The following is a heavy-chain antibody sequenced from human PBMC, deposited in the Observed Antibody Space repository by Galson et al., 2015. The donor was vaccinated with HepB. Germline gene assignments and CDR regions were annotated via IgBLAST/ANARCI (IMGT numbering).Heavy chain of an antibody. V-gene: IGHV3-30-3*01. D-gene: IGHD3-3*01. J-gene: IGHJ5*02. Sequence: SLRLSCAASGFTFSSYAMHWVRQAPGKGLEWVAVTSYDGSNKYYADSVKGRFTISRDNSKNTLYLQMNSPGAEDTAVYYCARGRFLDPWGQGTLVTVSS. CDR3: ARGRFLDP. CDR2: TSYDGSNK. CDR1: GFTFSSYA.